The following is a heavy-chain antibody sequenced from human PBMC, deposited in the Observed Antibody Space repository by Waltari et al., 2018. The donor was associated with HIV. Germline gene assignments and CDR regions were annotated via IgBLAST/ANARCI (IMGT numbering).Heavy chain of an antibody. Sequence: QVYLMESGGGVVQPGGSLKLSCAAPGFTFSSHGMHWVRQAPGKGLEWVAVIWSDGYNKFYADSVRGRFTFSRDNSKYTLSLQMNSLRAEDTALYYCVKERGPFNGFDIWGQGTMVTVSS. D-gene: IGHD3-16*01. CDR3: VKERGPFNGFDI. CDR1: GFTFSSHG. CDR2: IWSDGYNK. V-gene: IGHV3-33*06. J-gene: IGHJ3*02.